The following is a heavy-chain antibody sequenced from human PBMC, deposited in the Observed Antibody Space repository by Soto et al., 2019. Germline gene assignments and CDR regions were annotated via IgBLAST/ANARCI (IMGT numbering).Heavy chain of an antibody. D-gene: IGHD4-17*01. J-gene: IGHJ4*02. CDR3: ARTDGALDY. Sequence: QVQLVQSGAEVKKPGASVKVSCKASGYTFSRYDINWVRQAPGQGLEWMGWTNPKSGYTGSAQKFQGRITMTRDSSISTAYMELNSLRSEDTAVYYCARTDGALDYWGQGTLVTVSS. V-gene: IGHV1-8*01. CDR1: GYTFSRYD. CDR2: TNPKSGYT.